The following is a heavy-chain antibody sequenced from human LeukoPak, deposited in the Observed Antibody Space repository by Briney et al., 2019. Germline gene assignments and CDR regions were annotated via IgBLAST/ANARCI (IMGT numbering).Heavy chain of an antibody. D-gene: IGHD1-1*01. J-gene: IGHJ3*02. CDR2: IYYSGST. CDR3: ARDNQLERSVFDI. V-gene: IGHV4-59*01. Sequence: PSETLSLTCTVSGGSISGYYWSWIRQPPGKGLEWIGYIYYSGSTNYNPSLKSRVTISVDTSKNQFSLKLSSVTAADTAVYYCARDNQLERSVFDIWGQGTMVTVSS. CDR1: GGSISGYY.